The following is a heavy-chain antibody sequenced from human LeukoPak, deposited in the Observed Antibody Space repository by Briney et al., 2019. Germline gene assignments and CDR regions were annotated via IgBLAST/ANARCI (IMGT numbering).Heavy chain of an antibody. V-gene: IGHV1-2*02. CDR2: INPNSGGT. CDR1: GYTFTGYY. D-gene: IGHD1-26*01. Sequence: ASVKVSCKASGYTFTGYYMHWVRQAPGQGLEWMGWINPNSGGTNYAQKFQGRVTMTRDTSISTAYMELSGLRSDDTAVYYCAKELRIVEMGSFASWGQGTLIIVSS. J-gene: IGHJ4*02. CDR3: AKELRIVEMGSFAS.